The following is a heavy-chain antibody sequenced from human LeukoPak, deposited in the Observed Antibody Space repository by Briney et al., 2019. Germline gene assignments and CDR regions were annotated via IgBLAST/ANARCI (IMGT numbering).Heavy chain of an antibody. CDR2: INPNSGGT. J-gene: IGHJ1*01. V-gene: IGHV1-2*02. D-gene: IGHD2-2*01. CDR1: GYTFTGYY. Sequence: ASVKASCKASGYTFTGYYMHWVRQAPGQGLEWMGWINPNSGGTNYAQKFQGRVTMTRDTSISTAYMELSRLRSDDTAVYYCARTPPYCSSFSCSGYFQHWGQGTLVTVSS. CDR3: ARTPPYCSSFSCSGYFQH.